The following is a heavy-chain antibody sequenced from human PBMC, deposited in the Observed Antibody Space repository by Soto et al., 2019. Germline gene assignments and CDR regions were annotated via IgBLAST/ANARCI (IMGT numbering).Heavy chain of an antibody. CDR3: ARDKPNYYDSSGYYAFDI. CDR2: ISSSSSYI. D-gene: IGHD3-22*01. V-gene: IGHV3-21*01. J-gene: IGHJ3*02. CDR1: GFTFSSYS. Sequence: GGSLRLSCAASGFTFSSYSMNWVRQAPGKGLEWVSSISSSSSYIYYADSVKGRFTISRDNAKNSLYLQMNSLRAEDTAVYYCARDKPNYYDSSGYYAFDIWGQGTMVTVSS.